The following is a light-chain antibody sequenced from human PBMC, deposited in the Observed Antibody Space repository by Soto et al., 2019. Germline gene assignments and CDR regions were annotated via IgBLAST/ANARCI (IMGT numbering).Light chain of an antibody. CDR3: TSYTSSTTRGV. CDR1: SSDIGSYDF. J-gene: IGLJ3*02. CDR2: GVT. Sequence: QSVLTQPASVSGSLGQSITVSCTGTSSDIGSYDFVSWYQHHPDKAPKLLIYGVTNRPSGVSNRFSGSKSGNTASLTISGLQAEDEADYFCTSYTSSTTRGVFGGGTKVTVL. V-gene: IGLV2-14*01.